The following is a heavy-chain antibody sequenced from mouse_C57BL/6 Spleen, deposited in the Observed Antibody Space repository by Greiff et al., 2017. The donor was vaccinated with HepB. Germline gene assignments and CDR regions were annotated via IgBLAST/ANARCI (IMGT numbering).Heavy chain of an antibody. Sequence: EVKLVESGEGLVKPGGSLKLSCAASGFTFSSYAMSWVRQTPEKRLEWVAYISSGGDYIYYADTVKGRFTISRDNARNTLYLQMSSLKSEDTAMYYCTRDRGDGYSYAMDYWGQGTSVTVSS. CDR3: TRDRGDGYSYAMDY. D-gene: IGHD2-3*01. J-gene: IGHJ4*01. CDR2: ISSGGDYI. CDR1: GFTFSSYA. V-gene: IGHV5-9-1*02.